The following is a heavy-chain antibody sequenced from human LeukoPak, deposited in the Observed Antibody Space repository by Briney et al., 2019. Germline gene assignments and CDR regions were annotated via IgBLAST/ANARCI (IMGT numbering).Heavy chain of an antibody. CDR1: GFIFDDFG. Sequence: GGSLRLSCAASGFIFDDFGIHWVRHAPGKGLEWVCLVSGDGISTYYADSVKGRFIISRDNNRNAVYLEMNSLRVEDTALYYCAKDTKKAGVSRGYGMDVWGQGTTVTVSS. V-gene: IGHV3-43*02. J-gene: IGHJ6*02. CDR3: AKDTKKAGVSRGYGMDV. CDR2: VSGDGIST. D-gene: IGHD2-15*01.